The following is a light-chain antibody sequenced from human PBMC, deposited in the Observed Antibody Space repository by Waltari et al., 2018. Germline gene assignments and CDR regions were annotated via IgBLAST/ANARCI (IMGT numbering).Light chain of an antibody. CDR2: GAY. Sequence: EIVMTQSPATLSVSPGERAIISCRASQSVTTNLAWYQQQPGQPPRPLIYGAYTRATDIPARFSGSGSVTEFTLTITSLQSEDFAVYYCHQYNDGPPFNFGQGTKLEIK. J-gene: IGKJ2*01. CDR1: QSVTTN. CDR3: HQYNDGPPFN. V-gene: IGKV3-15*01.